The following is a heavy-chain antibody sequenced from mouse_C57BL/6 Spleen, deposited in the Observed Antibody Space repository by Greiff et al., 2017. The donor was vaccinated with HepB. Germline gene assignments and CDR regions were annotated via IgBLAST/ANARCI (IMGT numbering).Heavy chain of an antibody. J-gene: IGHJ2*01. D-gene: IGHD1-1*01. V-gene: IGHV5-6*02. CDR1: GFTFSSYG. CDR3: ARKETTVVAFDY. CDR2: ISSGGSYT. Sequence: VKLVESGGDLVKPGGSLKLSCAASGFTFSSYGMSWVRQTPDKRLEWVATISSGGSYTYYPDSVKGRFTISRDNAKNTLYLQMSSLKSEDTAMYYCARKETTVVAFDYWGQGTTLTVSS.